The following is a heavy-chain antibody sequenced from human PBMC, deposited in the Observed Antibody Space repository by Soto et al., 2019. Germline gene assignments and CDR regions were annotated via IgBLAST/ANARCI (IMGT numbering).Heavy chain of an antibody. CDR1: GYTFTDYY. Sequence: QVQLVQSGAEVKKPGASVKVSCKASGYTFTDYYIHWVRHAAGQGLEWMGMIDPIDGGTTYAERFWCTATMTRDTSTSTVNMEMISLTSEDTAMYYCARDIGSASGGSCRSRGQSYGNEYWGQGARITVSS. CDR3: ARDIGSASGGSCRSRGQSYGNEY. J-gene: IGHJ4*02. CDR2: IDPIDGGT. V-gene: IGHV1-46*01. D-gene: IGHD3-16*01.